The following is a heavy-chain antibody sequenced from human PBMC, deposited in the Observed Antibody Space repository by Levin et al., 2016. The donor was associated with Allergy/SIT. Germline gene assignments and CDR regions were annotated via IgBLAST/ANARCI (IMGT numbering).Heavy chain of an antibody. Sequence: GESLKISCAASGFTFSSFSMAWVRQAPGKGLEWVSYISSSSSTIYYADSLKGRFTISRDNAKNSLYLQMNSLRDEDTAVYYCAKRGARATVTTNAFDFWGQGTMVTVSS. V-gene: IGHV3-48*02. CDR3: AKRGARATVTTNAFDF. J-gene: IGHJ3*01. CDR2: ISSSSSTI. D-gene: IGHD4-17*01. CDR1: GFTFSSFS.